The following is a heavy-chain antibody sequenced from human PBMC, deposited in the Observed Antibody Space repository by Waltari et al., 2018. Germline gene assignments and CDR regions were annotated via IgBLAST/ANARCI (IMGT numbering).Heavy chain of an antibody. CDR1: GYTFPGYY. V-gene: IGHV1-2*06. J-gene: IGHJ4*02. CDR2: INPNSGGT. D-gene: IGHD4-17*01. CDR3: ARELMGMTTVTTNFDY. Sequence: QVQLVQSGAEVKKPGASVKVSCKASGYTFPGYYIPWVRQATGQGLEWMGRINPNSGGTNYAQKFQGRVTMTRDTSISTAYMELSRLRSDDTAVYYCARELMGMTTVTTNFDYWGQGTLVTVSS.